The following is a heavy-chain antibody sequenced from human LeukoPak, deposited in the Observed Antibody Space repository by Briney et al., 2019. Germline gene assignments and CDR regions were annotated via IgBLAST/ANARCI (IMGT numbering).Heavy chain of an antibody. D-gene: IGHD3-3*01. J-gene: IGHJ3*02. CDR2: IYYSGST. CDR3: ARVTRFLEWLFNGGAFDI. V-gene: IGHV4-31*03. Sequence: MSSQTLSLTCTVSGGSISSGGYYWSWICQHPGKGLEWIGYIYYSGSTYYNPSLKSRVTISVDTSKNQFSLKLSSVTAADTAVYYCARVTRFLEWLFNGGAFDIWGQGTMVTVSS. CDR1: GGSISSGGYY.